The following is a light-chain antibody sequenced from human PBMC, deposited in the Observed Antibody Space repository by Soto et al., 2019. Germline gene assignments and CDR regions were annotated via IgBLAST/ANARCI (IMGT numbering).Light chain of an antibody. CDR2: DAS. CDR1: QGIGTA. Sequence: IQLTQSPSTLSASVGDRVTITCRASQGIGTALAWYHQRPGNSPDLLVYDASTLQSGVPSRFSGSGSETAFSLTMSGLQAEDFGHYYCQQFNTNPLTCGGGTRVEIK. J-gene: IGKJ4*01. V-gene: IGKV1-13*02. CDR3: QQFNTNPLT.